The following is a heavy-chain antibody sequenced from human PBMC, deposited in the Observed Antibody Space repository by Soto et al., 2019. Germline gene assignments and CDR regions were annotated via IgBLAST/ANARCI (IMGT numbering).Heavy chain of an antibody. Sequence: ASVKVSCKVSGYTLTELSMHWVRQAPGKGLEWKGGFDPEDGETIYAQKFQGRVTMTEDTSTDTAYMELSSLRSEDTAVYYCATANWNYGGYAFDIWGQGTMVTVSS. D-gene: IGHD1-7*01. CDR2: FDPEDGET. CDR1: GYTLTELS. V-gene: IGHV1-24*01. CDR3: ATANWNYGGYAFDI. J-gene: IGHJ3*02.